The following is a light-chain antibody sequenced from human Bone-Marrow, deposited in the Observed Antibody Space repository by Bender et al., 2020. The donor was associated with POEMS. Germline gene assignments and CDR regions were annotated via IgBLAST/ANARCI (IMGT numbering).Light chain of an antibody. J-gene: IGLJ2*01. V-gene: IGLV3-1*01. CDR1: GLGDKY. CDR3: QVWGSGSFVF. Sequence: SYDLTQPRSVSVSPGQTATITCSGDGLGDKYISWYQVKPGQSPVAVIYQDAKRPSGIPERFSGSNSGNTATLTISRVEAGDEADYYCQVWGSGSFVFFGGGTKMTVL. CDR2: QDA.